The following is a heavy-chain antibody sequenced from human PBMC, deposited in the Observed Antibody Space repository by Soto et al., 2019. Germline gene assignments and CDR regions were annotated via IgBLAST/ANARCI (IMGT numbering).Heavy chain of an antibody. J-gene: IGHJ4*02. CDR3: ARDPDSSGPYYFDY. V-gene: IGHV3-33*01. Sequence: QVQLVESGGGVVQPGRSLRLSCAASGFTFSSYGMHWVRQAPGKGLEWVAVIWYDGSNKYYADSVKGRFTISRDNSKNTLYLQMNSLRAEGTAVYYCARDPDSSGPYYFDYWGQGTLVTVSS. D-gene: IGHD3-22*01. CDR2: IWYDGSNK. CDR1: GFTFSSYG.